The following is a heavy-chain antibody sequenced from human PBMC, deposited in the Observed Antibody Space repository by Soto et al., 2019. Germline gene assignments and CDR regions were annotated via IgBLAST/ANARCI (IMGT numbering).Heavy chain of an antibody. D-gene: IGHD6-13*01. CDR2: INAGNGNT. CDR1: GYTFTSYA. CDR3: AREYSSSWRNAFDI. V-gene: IGHV1-3*01. J-gene: IGHJ3*02. Sequence: ASVKVSCKASGYTFTSYAMHWVRQAPGQRLEWMGWINAGNGNTKYSQKFQGRVTITRDTSASTAYMELSSLRSEDTAVYYCAREYSSSWRNAFDIWGRGTMVTVSS.